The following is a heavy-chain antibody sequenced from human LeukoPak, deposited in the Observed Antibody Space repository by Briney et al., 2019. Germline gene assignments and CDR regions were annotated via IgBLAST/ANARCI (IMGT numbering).Heavy chain of an antibody. D-gene: IGHD6-13*01. Sequence: KYGESLKISCKGSGYSFTSYWISWVRQMPGKSLEWMGRIDPSDSYTNYSPSFQGHVTISADKSISTAYLQWSSLKASDTAMYYCARHRGYSSSWYLVDYWGQGTLVTVSS. CDR3: ARHRGYSSSWYLVDY. CDR1: GYSFTSYW. V-gene: IGHV5-10-1*01. J-gene: IGHJ4*02. CDR2: IDPSDSYT.